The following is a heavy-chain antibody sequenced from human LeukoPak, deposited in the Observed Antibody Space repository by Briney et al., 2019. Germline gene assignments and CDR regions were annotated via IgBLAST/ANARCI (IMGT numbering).Heavy chain of an antibody. CDR3: ASRGVVRGVSYYFDY. CDR2: VYYSGST. V-gene: IGHV4-59*01. CDR1: GGSISSYY. J-gene: IGHJ4*02. Sequence: SETLSLTCTVSGGSISSYYWSWIRLPPGKGLGWIGYVYYSGSTKYNPSLRSRVTISVDTSKNQFSLKLSSVTAADTAVYYCASRGVVRGVSYYFDYWGQGTLVTVSS. D-gene: IGHD3-10*01.